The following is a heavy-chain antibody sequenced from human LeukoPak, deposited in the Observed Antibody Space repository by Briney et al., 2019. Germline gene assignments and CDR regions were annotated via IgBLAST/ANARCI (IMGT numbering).Heavy chain of an antibody. CDR1: GFTFSSYA. D-gene: IGHD3-22*01. J-gene: IGHJ4*02. CDR2: ISGGGATT. CDR3: AKDYLGSSGYSYYFDY. Sequence: PGGSLRLSCAASGFTFSSYAMNWVRQAPGKGLEWVSSISGGGATTYYADSVKGRFTISRDNSRNTLYLQMNSLRAEDTAVYYCAKDYLGSSGYSYYFDYWGQGTLVTVSS. V-gene: IGHV3-23*01.